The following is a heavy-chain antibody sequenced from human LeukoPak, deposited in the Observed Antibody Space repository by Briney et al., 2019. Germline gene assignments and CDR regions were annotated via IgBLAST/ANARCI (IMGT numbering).Heavy chain of an antibody. CDR2: ISGRGSNT. CDR3: ARDGYYYDSSGYYYYFDY. V-gene: IGHV3-23*01. Sequence: GGSLRLSCVASGFTFSSYAMNWVRQAPGKGLDWVSTISGRGSNTYYADSVKGRFTISRDNAKNTLYLQMNSLRAEDTAVYYCARDGYYYDSSGYYYYFDYWGQGTLVTVSS. J-gene: IGHJ4*02. CDR1: GFTFSSYA. D-gene: IGHD3-22*01.